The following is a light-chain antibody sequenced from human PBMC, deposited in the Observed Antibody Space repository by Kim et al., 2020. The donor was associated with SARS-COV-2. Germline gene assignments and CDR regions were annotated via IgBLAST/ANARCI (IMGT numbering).Light chain of an antibody. Sequence: SVGDRVTITCQASQDISNYLNWYQQKPGKAPKLLIYDASNLETGVPSRFSGSGSGTDFTFTISSLQPDDIATYYCQQYDNLPRLTFGGGTKVDIK. CDR1: QDISNY. CDR3: QQYDNLPRLT. V-gene: IGKV1-33*01. CDR2: DAS. J-gene: IGKJ4*01.